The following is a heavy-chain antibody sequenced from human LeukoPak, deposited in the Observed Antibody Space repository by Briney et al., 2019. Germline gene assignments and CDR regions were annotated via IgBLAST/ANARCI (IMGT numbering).Heavy chain of an antibody. V-gene: IGHV3-20*04. D-gene: IGHD3-3*01. J-gene: IGHJ4*02. CDR3: ARIQKSSHGITIFGVVITSYYFDY. CDR1: GFTFDVYV. Sequence: GGSLRLSCAASGFTFDVYVMSWVRQAPGKGLEWVSGINWNGGSTGYADSVKGRFTISRDNAKNSLYLQMNSLRAEDTALYYCARIQKSSHGITIFGVVITSYYFDYWGQGTLVTVSS. CDR2: INWNGGST.